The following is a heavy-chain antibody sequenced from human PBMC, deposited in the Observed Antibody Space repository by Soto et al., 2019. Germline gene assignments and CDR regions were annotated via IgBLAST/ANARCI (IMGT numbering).Heavy chain of an antibody. CDR3: AKIVTRHSLVPVFDQ. CDR2: ISWDSGSI. CDR1: GFRFDEYA. J-gene: IGHJ4*02. V-gene: IGHV3-9*01. D-gene: IGHD2-21*01. Sequence: QLVESGGGLVQPGRSLRLSCVASGFRFDEYAIHWVRQAPGKGLEWVSGISWDSGSINYAGSVRGRFTVSRDNAKNSLYLHMTSLRSEDTAFYYCAKIVTRHSLVPVFDQWGQGALFSVSS.